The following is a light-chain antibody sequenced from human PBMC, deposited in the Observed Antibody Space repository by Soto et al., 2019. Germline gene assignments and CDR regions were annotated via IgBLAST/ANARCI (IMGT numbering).Light chain of an antibody. CDR1: SSNIGENY. J-gene: IGLJ3*02. CDR3: AAWDDSLNGHV. Sequence: QSVLTQPPSVSAAPRQRVTISCSGSSSNIGENYINWYQQLPGKAPKLLIYHDDLLSAGVSDRFSGSKSGTSASLAISDLQSEDEADDYCAAWDDSLNGHVFGGGTQLTVL. V-gene: IGLV1-36*01. CDR2: HDD.